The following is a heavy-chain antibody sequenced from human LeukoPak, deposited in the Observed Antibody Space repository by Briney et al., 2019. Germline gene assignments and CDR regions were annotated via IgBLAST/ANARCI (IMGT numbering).Heavy chain of an antibody. CDR2: IIPILGIA. J-gene: IGHJ4*02. CDR3: ASIVRGVITAFDY. V-gene: IGHV1-69*04. Sequence: SVKVSCKASGGTFSSYAISWVRQAPGQGLEWMGRIIPILGIANYAQKFQGRVTITADKSTSTAYMELSSLRSEDTAVYYCASIVRGVITAFDYWGQGTLVTVSS. D-gene: IGHD3-10*01. CDR1: GGTFSSYA.